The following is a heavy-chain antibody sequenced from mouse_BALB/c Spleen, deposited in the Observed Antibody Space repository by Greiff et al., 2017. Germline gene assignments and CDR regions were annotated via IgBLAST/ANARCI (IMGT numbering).Heavy chain of an antibody. V-gene: IGHV1-66*01. CDR3: ARGRGNYYAMDY. CDR1: GYSFTSYY. J-gene: IGHJ4*01. Sequence: QVQLKQSGPELVKPGASVKISCKASGYSFTSYYIHWVKQRPGQGLEWIGWIFPGSGNTKYNEKFKGKATLTADTSSSTAYMQLSSLTSEDSAVYFCARGRGNYYAMDYWGQGTSVTVSS. CDR2: IFPGSGNT.